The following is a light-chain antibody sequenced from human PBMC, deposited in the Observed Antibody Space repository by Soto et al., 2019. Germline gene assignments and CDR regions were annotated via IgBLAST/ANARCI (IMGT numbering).Light chain of an antibody. CDR2: DVS. J-gene: IGLJ2*01. Sequence: QSALTQPASVSGSPGQSITISCTGTSSDVCGYNFVSLYQQYPGKAPKIMIYDVSNRPSGVSNRFTGSKSGNTASLTISGLQAEDEADYYCSSYASGSSVVFGGGTKLTVL. CDR1: SSDVCGYNF. V-gene: IGLV2-14*01. CDR3: SSYASGSSVV.